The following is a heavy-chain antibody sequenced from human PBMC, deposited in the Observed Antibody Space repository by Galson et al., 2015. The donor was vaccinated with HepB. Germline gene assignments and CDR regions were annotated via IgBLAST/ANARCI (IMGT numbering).Heavy chain of an antibody. J-gene: IGHJ4*02. Sequence: SLRLSCAASGFTFDDYAMHWVRQAPGKGLEWVSGISWNSGSIGYADSVKGRFTISRDNAKNSLYLQMNSLRAEDTALYYCAKDTSHCSGGSCCYFDYWGQGTLVTVSS. V-gene: IGHV3-9*01. CDR2: ISWNSGSI. D-gene: IGHD2-15*01. CDR1: GFTFDDYA. CDR3: AKDTSHCSGGSCCYFDY.